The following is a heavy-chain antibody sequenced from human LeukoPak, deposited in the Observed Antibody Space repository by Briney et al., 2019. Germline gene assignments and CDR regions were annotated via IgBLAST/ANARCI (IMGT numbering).Heavy chain of an antibody. D-gene: IGHD2-2*01. CDR3: ARMMEDIVVVPAPNWFDP. V-gene: IGHV2-26*01. CDR1: GFSLSNARMG. J-gene: IGHJ5*02. CDR2: IFSNDEK. Sequence: ESGPVLVKPTETLTLTSTVSGFSLSNARMGVSWIRQPPGKALEWLHHIFSNDEKSYSTSLKSRLTISKDTSKSQVVLTMTNMDPVDTATYYCARMMEDIVVVPAPNWFDPWGQGTLVTVSS.